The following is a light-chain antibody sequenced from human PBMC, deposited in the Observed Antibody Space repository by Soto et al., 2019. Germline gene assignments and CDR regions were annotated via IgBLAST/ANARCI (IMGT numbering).Light chain of an antibody. CDR2: AAS. CDR3: QHNYSRPRT. Sequence: DSPMTQSPSSLSASVGDRVTITCRASQSTSSNLNWYQQKPGKAPKVLIYAASSLHSGVPSRFRGSGSGTDFTLTISSLQTEDFATYYCQHNYSRPRTFGQGTEVEVK. J-gene: IGKJ1*01. V-gene: IGKV1-39*01. CDR1: QSTSSN.